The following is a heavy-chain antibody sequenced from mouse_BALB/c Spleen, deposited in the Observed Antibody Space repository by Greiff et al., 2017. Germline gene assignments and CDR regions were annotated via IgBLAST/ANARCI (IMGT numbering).Heavy chain of an antibody. V-gene: IGHV5-17*02. CDR3: ARGRSYYFDY. CDR1: GFTFSSFG. Sequence: EVQLVESGGGLVQPGGSRKLSCAASGFTFSSFGMHWVRQAPEKGLEWVAYISSGSSTIYYADTVKGRFTISRDNPKNTLFLQMTRLRSEDTAMYYCARGRSYYFDYWGQGTTLTVSS. CDR2: ISSGSSTI. J-gene: IGHJ2*01.